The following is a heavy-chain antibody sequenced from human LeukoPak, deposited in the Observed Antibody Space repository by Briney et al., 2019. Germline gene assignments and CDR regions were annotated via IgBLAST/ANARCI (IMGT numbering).Heavy chain of an antibody. CDR3: ARDFVTVEGYYYYMDV. Sequence: GGSLRLSCAASGFTFSSYGMHWVRQAPGKGLEWVAFIRYDGSNKYYGGSVKGRFTISRDKAKNSLYLQMNSLRAEDTAVYYCARDFVTVEGYYYYMDVWGKGTTVTISS. CDR2: IRYDGSNK. J-gene: IGHJ6*03. V-gene: IGHV3-30*02. CDR1: GFTFSSYG. D-gene: IGHD4-23*01.